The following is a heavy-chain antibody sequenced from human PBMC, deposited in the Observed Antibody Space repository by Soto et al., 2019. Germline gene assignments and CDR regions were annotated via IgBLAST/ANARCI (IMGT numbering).Heavy chain of an antibody. V-gene: IGHV1-69*13. CDR1: GGTFSSYA. Sequence: AASVKVSCKASGGTFSSYAISWVRQAPGQELEWMGGIIPIFGTANYAQKFQGRVTITADESTSTAYMELSSLRSEDTAVYYCARDLGAYCGGDCHNWFDPWGQGTLVTVSS. J-gene: IGHJ5*02. CDR2: IIPIFGTA. D-gene: IGHD2-21*02. CDR3: ARDLGAYCGGDCHNWFDP.